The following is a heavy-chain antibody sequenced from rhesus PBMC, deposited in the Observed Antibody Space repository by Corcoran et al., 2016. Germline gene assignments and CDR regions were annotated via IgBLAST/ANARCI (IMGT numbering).Heavy chain of an antibody. CDR1: GGSIRINY. Sequence: QLQLQESGPGLVKPSETLSLPCAVSGGSIRINYWRCIRPPPGKGLEWIGYIYGSSGSTYYNPSLKSRVNISTDTSKNQFSLKLSSVTAADTAVYYCAREPRDYWGQGVLVTVSS. V-gene: IGHV4-160*01. CDR2: IYGSSGST. CDR3: AREPRDY. J-gene: IGHJ4*01.